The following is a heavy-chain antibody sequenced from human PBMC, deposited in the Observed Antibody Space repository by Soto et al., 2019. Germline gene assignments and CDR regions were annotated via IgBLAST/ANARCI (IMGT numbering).Heavy chain of an antibody. J-gene: IGHJ4*02. Sequence: QVQLQSSGPGLVRTSETXXXTCIVSGDSLXXXXXXXXXXXXXXXLDWIGRIHDTGRSNYNPSLKSRVTISIYTSKNQFSLRVTSVTPADTYVYYCSRESVSGTDPFDSWCQGTLVTVSS. CDR3: SRESVSGTDPFDS. V-gene: IGHV4-4*07. CDR1: GDSLXXXX. CDR2: IHDTGRS. D-gene: IGHD3-16*01.